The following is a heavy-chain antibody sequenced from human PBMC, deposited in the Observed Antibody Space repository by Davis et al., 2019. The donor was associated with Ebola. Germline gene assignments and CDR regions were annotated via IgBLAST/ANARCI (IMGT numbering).Heavy chain of an antibody. CDR3: ARHALYSSSLRGISWFDP. J-gene: IGHJ5*02. CDR1: GYSFTDYW. V-gene: IGHV5-51*01. D-gene: IGHD6-6*01. Sequence: GESLKISCKGSGYSFTDYWIGWVRQMPGKGLEWMGIIYPGDSDTGYSPSFQGQVTISADKSISTAYLQWSSLKASDTAMYYCARHALYSSSLRGISWFDPWGQGTLVTVSS. CDR2: IYPGDSDT.